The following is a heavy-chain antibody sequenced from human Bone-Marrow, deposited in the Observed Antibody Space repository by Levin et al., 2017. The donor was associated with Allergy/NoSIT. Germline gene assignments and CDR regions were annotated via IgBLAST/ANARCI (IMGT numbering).Heavy chain of an antibody. CDR2: IIPILGIA. J-gene: IGHJ4*02. CDR3: ARGGGQWLVPYFDY. D-gene: IGHD6-19*01. CDR1: GGTFSSYT. V-gene: IGHV1-69*02. Sequence: GGSLRLSCKASGGTFSSYTISWVRQAPGQGLEWMGRIIPILGIANYAQKFQGRVTITADKSTSTAYMELSSLRSEDTAVYYCARGGGQWLVPYFDYWGQGTLVTVSS.